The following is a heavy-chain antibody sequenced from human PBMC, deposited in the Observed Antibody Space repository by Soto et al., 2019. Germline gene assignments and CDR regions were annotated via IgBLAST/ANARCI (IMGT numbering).Heavy chain of an antibody. V-gene: IGHV4-59*08. Sequence: SETLSLTCTVSGCSISNSYWSWIRQSPGKGLEWIGYIYSSGSTNYNPSLKSRVTISVDTSKNQFSLKLSSLSAADTAVYYCARHSPPFFYGSGPWDVWGQGTTVT. J-gene: IGHJ6*02. CDR3: ARHSPPFFYGSGPWDV. CDR1: GCSISNSY. D-gene: IGHD3-10*01. CDR2: IYSSGST.